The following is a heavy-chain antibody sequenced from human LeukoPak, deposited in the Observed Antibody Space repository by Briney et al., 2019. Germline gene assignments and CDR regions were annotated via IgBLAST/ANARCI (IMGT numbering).Heavy chain of an antibody. J-gene: IGHJ6*02. D-gene: IGHD1-14*01. Sequence: ASVKVSCKASGYSFASYDINWVRQATGQGLEWMGWMNPSSGNTGYAQRFQGRVIMTRNNSINTAYMELSSLRSDDTAVYYCARRGPAYYFGLDAWGQGTTVTVSS. CDR2: MNPSSGNT. CDR1: GYSFASYD. V-gene: IGHV1-8*01. CDR3: ARRGPAYYFGLDA.